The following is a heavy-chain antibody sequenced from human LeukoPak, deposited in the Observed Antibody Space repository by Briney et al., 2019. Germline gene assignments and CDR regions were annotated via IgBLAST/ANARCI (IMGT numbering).Heavy chain of an antibody. CDR1: GGSISSYY. CDR2: IYYSGST. V-gene: IGHV4-59*01. CDR3: ARADGNYYDSSGYYKLYHDAFDI. D-gene: IGHD3-22*01. J-gene: IGHJ3*02. Sequence: SETLSLTCTVSGGSISSYYWGWIRQPPGKGLEWIGYIYYSGSTNYNPSPKSRVTISVDTSKNQFSLKLSSVTAADTAVYYCARADGNYYDSSGYYKLYHDAFDIWGQGTMVTVSS.